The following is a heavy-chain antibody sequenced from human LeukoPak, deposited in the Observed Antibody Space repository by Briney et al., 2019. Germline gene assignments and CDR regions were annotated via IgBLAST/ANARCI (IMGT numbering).Heavy chain of an antibody. CDR3: ARQTHSGSYYFDY. CDR1: GGSFSGYY. V-gene: IGHV4-34*01. Sequence: SETLSLTCAVYGGSFSGYYWSWIRQPPGKGLEWIGEINHSGSTNYNPSLKSRVTISVDTSKNQFSLKLSSVTAADTAVYYCARQTHSGSYYFDYWGQGTLVTVSS. CDR2: INHSGST. J-gene: IGHJ4*02. D-gene: IGHD1-26*01.